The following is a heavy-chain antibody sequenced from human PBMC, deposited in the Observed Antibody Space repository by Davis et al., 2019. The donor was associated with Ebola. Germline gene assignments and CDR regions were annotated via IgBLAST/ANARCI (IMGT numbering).Heavy chain of an antibody. CDR2: IYSGGGT. CDR1: ELTVSSNF. V-gene: IGHV3-53*05. Sequence: GESLKISCAASELTVSSNFMTWVRQAPGKGLEWVSVIYSGGGTYYADSVKGRFTISRDNSKNTLYLQMNSLRAEDTAVYYCTTEGAAHTRDYWGQGTLVTVSS. J-gene: IGHJ4*02. CDR3: TTEGAAHTRDY. D-gene: IGHD6-6*01.